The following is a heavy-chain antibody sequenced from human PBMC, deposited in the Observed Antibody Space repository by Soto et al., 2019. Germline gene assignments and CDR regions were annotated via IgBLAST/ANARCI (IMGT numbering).Heavy chain of an antibody. J-gene: IGHJ4*02. V-gene: IGHV3-30*18. CDR3: ANRYSGGWYYLDY. CDR1: GFTFSSCG. CDR2: ISYDGSNK. Sequence: QVQLVESGGGVVQPGTSLRLSCAASGFTFSSCGMHWVRQAPGKGLEWVAVISYDGSNKYYADSVKGRFTISRDNSKNTLYLQMNSLRTEDTAVYYCANRYSGGWYYLDYWGQGTLVTVSS. D-gene: IGHD6-19*01.